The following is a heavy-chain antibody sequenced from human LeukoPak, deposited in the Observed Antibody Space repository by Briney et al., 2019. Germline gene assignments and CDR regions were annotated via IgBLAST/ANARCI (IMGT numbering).Heavy chain of an antibody. D-gene: IGHD6-6*01. CDR3: AKRFPYSSSSVYFDY. CDR1: GFTFSDYG. J-gene: IGHJ4*02. V-gene: IGHV3-23*01. CDR2: VSDSGGNK. Sequence: PGGSLRLSCAVSGFTFSDYGMSWVRQAPGKGLEWVSSVSDSGGNKYYADSVKGRFTISRDNSKNTLYLQMNSLRPEDTAVYYCAKRFPYSSSSVYFDYWGQGTLVTVSS.